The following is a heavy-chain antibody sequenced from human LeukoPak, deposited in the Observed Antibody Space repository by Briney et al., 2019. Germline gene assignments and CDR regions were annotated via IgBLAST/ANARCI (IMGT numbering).Heavy chain of an antibody. V-gene: IGHV4-34*01. CDR3: ARDNWNYGDHWFDP. Sequence: SETLSLTCAVYGGSFSGYYWSWIRQSPGKGLEWIGEINHSGSTNYNPSLKSRVTISVDTSKNQFSLKLSSVTAADTAVYYCARDNWNYGDHWFDPWGQGTLVTVSS. D-gene: IGHD1-7*01. J-gene: IGHJ5*02. CDR1: GGSFSGYY. CDR2: INHSGST.